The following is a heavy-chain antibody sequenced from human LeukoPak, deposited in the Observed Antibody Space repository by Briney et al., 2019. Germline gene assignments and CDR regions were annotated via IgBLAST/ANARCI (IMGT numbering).Heavy chain of an antibody. J-gene: IGHJ6*04. D-gene: IGHD6-13*01. CDR2: ISWDGGST. CDR3: AKGLGGPSICSGSWYWMDV. V-gene: IGHV3-43D*04. CDR1: GFTFGDYA. Sequence: PGGSLRLSCAASGFTFGDYAMHWVRQAPGKGLEWVSLISWDGGSTYYADSVKGRYTISRDNSKNSLYLQMNSLRAEDTALYYCAKGLGGPSICSGSWYWMDVWGKGTTVTVSS.